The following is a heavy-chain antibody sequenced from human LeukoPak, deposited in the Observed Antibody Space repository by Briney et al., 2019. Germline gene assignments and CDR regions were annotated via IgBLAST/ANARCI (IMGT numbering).Heavy chain of an antibody. CDR3: ARGITMVRGVENWFDP. CDR1: GGSFSGYY. D-gene: IGHD3-10*01. V-gene: IGHV4-34*01. J-gene: IGHJ5*02. Sequence: PSETLSLTCAVYGGSFSGYYWSWIRQPPGKGLEWIGEINHSGSTSYNPSLKSRVTISVDTSKNQFSLKLSSVTAADTAVYYCARGITMVRGVENWFDPWGQGTLVTVSS. CDR2: INHSGST.